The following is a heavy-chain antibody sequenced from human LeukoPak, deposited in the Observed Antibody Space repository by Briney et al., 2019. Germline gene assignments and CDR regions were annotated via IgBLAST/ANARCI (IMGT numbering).Heavy chain of an antibody. J-gene: IGHJ6*02. D-gene: IGHD3-3*01. CDR3: ARGLRAYYYYGMDV. V-gene: IGHV3-23*01. Sequence: GGSLRLSCAASGFTFSSYAMSWVRQAPGKGLEWVSAISGSGGSTYYADSVKGRFTISRDNSKNTLFLQMGSLRVEDMAVYYCARGLRAYYYYGMDVWGQGTTVTVSS. CDR1: GFTFSSYA. CDR2: ISGSGGST.